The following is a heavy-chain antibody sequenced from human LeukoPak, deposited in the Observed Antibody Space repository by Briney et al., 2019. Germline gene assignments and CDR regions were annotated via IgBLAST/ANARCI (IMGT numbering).Heavy chain of an antibody. V-gene: IGHV3-48*03. J-gene: IGHJ3*02. CDR2: ISSSGSTI. CDR3: AREVEYAFDI. CDR1: GFTFSSYE. Sequence: PGGSLRLSCAASGFTFSSYEMNWVRQAPGKGLEWVSYISSSGSTIYYADSVKGRFTISRDNAKNSLYLQMNSLRAEDTAVYYCAREVEYAFDIWGQGTMVTVSS.